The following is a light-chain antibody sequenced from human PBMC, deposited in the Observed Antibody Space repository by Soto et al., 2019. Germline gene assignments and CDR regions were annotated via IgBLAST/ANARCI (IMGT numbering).Light chain of an antibody. J-gene: IGKJ2*01. V-gene: IGKV3-20*01. CDR3: QQYCSSPYT. Sequence: EIGLTQSPDTLSLSPGERATLSCRASQSVRDSFLAWYQQKPGQSPRLLIYAAISRATGIPERFSGSGSETDVTLTIYRLEPEDFAVYYCQQYCSSPYTFGQGTKLEIK. CDR2: AAI. CDR1: QSVRDSF.